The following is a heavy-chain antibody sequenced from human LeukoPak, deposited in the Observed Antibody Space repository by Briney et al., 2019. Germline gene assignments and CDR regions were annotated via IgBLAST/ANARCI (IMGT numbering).Heavy chain of an antibody. Sequence: SETLSLTCAVSDGSISSGGYSWSWIRQPPGKGLECIGYIYHSGSTYYNPSLKSRVTISVDRSKNQFSLKLSSVTAADTAVYYCARAGQGDCGGNYGMDVWGQGTTVTVSS. J-gene: IGHJ6*02. CDR3: ARAGQGDCGGNYGMDV. CDR1: DGSISSGGYS. CDR2: IYHSGST. V-gene: IGHV4-30-2*01. D-gene: IGHD2-21*02.